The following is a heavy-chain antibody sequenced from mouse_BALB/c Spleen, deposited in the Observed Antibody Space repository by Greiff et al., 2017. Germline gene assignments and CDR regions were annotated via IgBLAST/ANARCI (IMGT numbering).Heavy chain of an antibody. V-gene: IGHV3-2*02. CDR1: GYSITSDYA. CDR2: ISYSGST. Sequence: EVQLQESGPGLVKPSQSLSLTCTVTGYSITSDYAWNWIRQFPGNKLEWMGYISYSGSTSYNPSLKSRISITRDTSKNQFFLQLNSVTTEDTATYYCARGYGSSLYAMDYWGQGTSVTVSS. CDR3: ARGYGSSLYAMDY. D-gene: IGHD1-1*01. J-gene: IGHJ4*01.